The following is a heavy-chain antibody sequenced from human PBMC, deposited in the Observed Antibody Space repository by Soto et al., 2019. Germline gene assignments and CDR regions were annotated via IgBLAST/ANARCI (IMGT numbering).Heavy chain of an antibody. Sequence: GGSLRLSCATSAFTFSSYSMHWVRQAPGKGLEWVSSISSSSSYIYYADSVKGRFTISRDNAKNSLYLQMNSLRAEDTAVYYCARDYYDSSPFFDYWGQGTLVTVSS. CDR2: ISSSSSYI. CDR1: AFTFSSYS. V-gene: IGHV3-21*01. D-gene: IGHD3-22*01. J-gene: IGHJ4*02. CDR3: ARDYYDSSPFFDY.